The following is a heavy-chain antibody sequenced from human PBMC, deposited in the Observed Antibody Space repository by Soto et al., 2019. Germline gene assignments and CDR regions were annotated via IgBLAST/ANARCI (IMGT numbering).Heavy chain of an antibody. CDR1: GFTLGSYW. CDR3: VRDFITGQVGYFPH. CDR2: TKQDGSEE. J-gene: IGHJ1*01. Sequence: EVQLVESGGGLVQPGGSLRLSCAASGFTLGSYWMAWVRQAPGKGLEWVATTKQDGSEEYYVDSVKGRFTISRDNAKNSLSLQMNSLRVEDTAVYHCVRDFITGQVGYFPHWGQGTLVTVSS. D-gene: IGHD1-26*01. V-gene: IGHV3-7*04.